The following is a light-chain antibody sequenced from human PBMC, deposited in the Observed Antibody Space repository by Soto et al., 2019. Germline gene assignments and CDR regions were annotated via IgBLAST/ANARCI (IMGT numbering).Light chain of an antibody. J-gene: IGKJ2*01. CDR1: QSVNSNY. CDR3: QQYGSSPYT. Sequence: EFVLTQSPGTLSLSPGERASLSCRASQSVNSNYLAWYQHKPGQAPRLLIYGASSRATGIPDSFSGSGSGADFTLTISRLEPEDFAVYYCQQYGSSPYTFGQGTKVEIK. V-gene: IGKV3-20*01. CDR2: GAS.